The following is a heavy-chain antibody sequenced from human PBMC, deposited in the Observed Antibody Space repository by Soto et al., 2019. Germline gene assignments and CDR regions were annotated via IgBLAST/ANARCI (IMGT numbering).Heavy chain of an antibody. Sequence: TLSLTCTVSSAPVSSTTYTWGWIRQPPGKGLEWVASIYYGGSSYYNPSLNSRVTVSVDTSKNQFSLKMTSVTAADTAVYYCASPKIEFYNWFDPWGQGTLVTVSS. J-gene: IGHJ5*02. V-gene: IGHV4-39*01. CDR1: SAPVSSTTYT. CDR2: IYYGGSS. D-gene: IGHD3-22*01. CDR3: ASPKIEFYNWFDP.